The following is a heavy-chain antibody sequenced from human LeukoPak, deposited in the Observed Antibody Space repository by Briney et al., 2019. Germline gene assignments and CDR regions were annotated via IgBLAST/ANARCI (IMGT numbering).Heavy chain of an antibody. CDR2: ISESGSST. Sequence: PGGSLRLSCAASGFTFSTYAMSWVRQAPGKGLEWVSVISESGSSTNFADSVKGRFTISRDNSKNTLHLQMTSLRAEDTAVYYCLAGAMIVPAAIREPEDYYYYMDVWGKGTTVTVSS. J-gene: IGHJ6*03. D-gene: IGHD2-2*01. CDR3: LAGAMIVPAAIREPEDYYYYMDV. CDR1: GFTFSTYA. V-gene: IGHV3-23*01.